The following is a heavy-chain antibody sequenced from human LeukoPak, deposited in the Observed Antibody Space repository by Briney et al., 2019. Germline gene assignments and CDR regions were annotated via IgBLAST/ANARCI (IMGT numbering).Heavy chain of an antibody. CDR1: GGTFSSYA. CDR2: IIPILGIA. CDR3: ASLTMVRGVIMNWFDP. V-gene: IGHV1-69*04. Sequence: GASVKVSCKASGGTFSSYAISWVRQAPGQGLERMGRIIPILGIANYAQKFQGRVTITADKSTSTAYMELSSLRSEDTAVYYCASLTMVRGVIMNWFDPWGQGTLVTVSS. D-gene: IGHD3-10*01. J-gene: IGHJ5*02.